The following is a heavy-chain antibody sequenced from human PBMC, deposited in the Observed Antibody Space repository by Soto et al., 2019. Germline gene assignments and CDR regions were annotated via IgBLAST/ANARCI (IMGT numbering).Heavy chain of an antibody. J-gene: IGHJ6*02. CDR2: ISGSGGST. CDR1: GFTFSSYA. Sequence: EVQLLESGGGLVQPGGSLRLSCAASGFTFSSYAMSWVRQAPGKGLEWVSAISGSGGSTYYADSVKGRFTISRDNSKNTLDLQMNSLRAEGNEVYYCASVRCPVVATHGMDVWGQGNTVTVSS. CDR3: ASVRCPVVATHGMDV. D-gene: IGHD5-12*01. V-gene: IGHV3-23*01.